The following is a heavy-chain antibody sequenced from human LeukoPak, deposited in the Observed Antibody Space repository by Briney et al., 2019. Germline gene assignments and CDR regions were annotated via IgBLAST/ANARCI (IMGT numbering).Heavy chain of an antibody. D-gene: IGHD2-15*01. CDR3: ARPFGRSGPRPGAFDI. CDR1: GGSFSGYY. V-gene: IGHV4-34*01. CDR2: INHSGST. J-gene: IGHJ3*02. Sequence: SETLSLTCAVYGGSFSGYYWSWIRQPPGKGLEWIGEINHSGSTNYNPSLKSRVTISVDTSKNQFSLKLSSVTAADTAVYYCARPFGRSGPRPGAFDIWGQGTMVTVSS.